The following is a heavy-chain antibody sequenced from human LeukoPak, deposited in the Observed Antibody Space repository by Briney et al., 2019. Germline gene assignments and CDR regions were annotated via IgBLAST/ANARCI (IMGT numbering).Heavy chain of an antibody. CDR1: GGSISSYY. Sequence: SETLSLTCTVSGGSISSYYWSWIRQPPGKGLEWIGYIYYSGSTNYNPSLKSRVTISVDTSKNHFSLKLSSVTAADTAVYYCARHSTSGWNWFDPWGQGTRVTVSS. D-gene: IGHD6-19*01. CDR3: ARHSTSGWNWFDP. CDR2: IYYSGST. J-gene: IGHJ5*02. V-gene: IGHV4-59*08.